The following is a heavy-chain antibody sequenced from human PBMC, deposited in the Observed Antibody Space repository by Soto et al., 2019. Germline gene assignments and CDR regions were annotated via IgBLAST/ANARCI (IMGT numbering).Heavy chain of an antibody. CDR2: INPSVGST. J-gene: IGHJ6*04. Sequence: ASVKVSCKSSGYVFTSSFVHWVRQAPGQGLEWMGMINPSVGSTTYAHKFKGRVAVTREMSTATVYMDLRSLTSADTAIYYCAREVNSLIMPGHTEEYSVLEVWG. CDR1: GYVFTSSF. CDR3: AREVNSLIMPGHTEEYSVLEV. V-gene: IGHV1-46*01. D-gene: IGHD1-26*01.